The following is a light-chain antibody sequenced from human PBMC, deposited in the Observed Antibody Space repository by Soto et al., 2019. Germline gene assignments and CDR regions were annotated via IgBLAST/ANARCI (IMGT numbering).Light chain of an antibody. CDR1: QSVSSSY. J-gene: IGKJ4*01. Sequence: EIVLTQSPGTLSLSPGERATLSCRASQSVSSSYLAWYQEKPGQAPRLLIYGASSRATGLPDRFSGSGSGTDFTLTISRLEPEDCAVYYCQHCGSFGLTCGGGPKVEIK. CDR3: QHCGSFGLT. CDR2: GAS. V-gene: IGKV3-20*01.